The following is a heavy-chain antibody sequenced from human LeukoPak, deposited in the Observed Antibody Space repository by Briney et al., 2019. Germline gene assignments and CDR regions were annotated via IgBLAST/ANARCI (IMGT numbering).Heavy chain of an antibody. Sequence: PSETLSLTRTVSGGSISSSSYYWGWIRQPPGKGLEWIGSIYYSGSTYYNPSLKSRVTISVDTSKNQFSLKLSSVTAADTAVYYCARDIHSLGDYWGQGTLVTVSS. D-gene: IGHD5-18*01. V-gene: IGHV4-39*02. J-gene: IGHJ4*02. CDR1: GGSISSSSYY. CDR2: IYYSGST. CDR3: ARDIHSLGDY.